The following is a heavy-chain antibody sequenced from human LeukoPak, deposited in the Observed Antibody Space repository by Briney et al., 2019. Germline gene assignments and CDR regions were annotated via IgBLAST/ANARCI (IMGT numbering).Heavy chain of an antibody. V-gene: IGHV4-39*07. D-gene: IGHD6-13*01. Sequence: SETLSLTCTVSGGSISSSSYYWGWIRQPPGKGLEWIGSIYYSGSTYYNPSLKSRVTISVDTSKNQFSLKLSSVTAADTAVYYCARRNGYSSSWFLRGYYFDYWGQGTLVTVSS. CDR3: ARRNGYSSSWFLRGYYFDY. J-gene: IGHJ4*02. CDR2: IYYSGST. CDR1: GGSISSSSYY.